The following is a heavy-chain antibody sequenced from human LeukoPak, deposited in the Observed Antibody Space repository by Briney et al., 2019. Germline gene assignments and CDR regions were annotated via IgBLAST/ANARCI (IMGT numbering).Heavy chain of an antibody. V-gene: IGHV4-61*02. J-gene: IGHJ4*02. CDR2: IYTSGTS. Sequence: SQTLSLTCTVSGGSFNSGDYHWSWIRQPAGQGLEWIGRIYTSGTSNYNPSLKRRVTISQDTSKNQVSLTLSSVAAAGRAVYDCAKDFDYWGQGILVTVSS. CDR1: GGSFNSGDYH. CDR3: AKDFDY.